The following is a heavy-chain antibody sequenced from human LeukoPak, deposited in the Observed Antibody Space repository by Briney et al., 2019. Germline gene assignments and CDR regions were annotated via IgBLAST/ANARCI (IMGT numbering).Heavy chain of an antibody. CDR2: IFRDGTT. CDR1: GFTFSSYW. J-gene: IGHJ4*02. CDR3: TKTGGPWD. Sequence: PGGSLRLSCAASGFTFSSYWMSWVRQAPGKGLEWVSVIFRDGTTYYADSVKGRFTISRDNSKNTLYLQMNTLRAEDTAMYYCTKTGGPWDWGQGTLVTVSS. V-gene: IGHV3-66*01. D-gene: IGHD7-27*01.